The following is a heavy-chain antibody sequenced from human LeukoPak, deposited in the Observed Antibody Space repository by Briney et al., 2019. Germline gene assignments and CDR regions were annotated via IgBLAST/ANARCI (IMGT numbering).Heavy chain of an antibody. Sequence: GGSLRLSXAASGFTFDDYAMHWVRQAPGKGLEWVSGISWNSGSIGYADSVKGRFTISRDNAKNSLYLQMNSLRAEDMALYYCAKDMRPSPSGLVIDYWGQGTLVTVSS. CDR2: ISWNSGSI. V-gene: IGHV3-9*03. J-gene: IGHJ4*02. D-gene: IGHD3-9*01. CDR1: GFTFDDYA. CDR3: AKDMRPSPSGLVIDY.